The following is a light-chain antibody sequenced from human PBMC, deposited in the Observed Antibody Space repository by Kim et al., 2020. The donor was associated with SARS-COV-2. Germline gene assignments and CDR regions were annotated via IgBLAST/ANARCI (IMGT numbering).Light chain of an antibody. J-gene: IGKJ1*01. CDR3: LQTIDLPWT. V-gene: IGKV2D-29*01. Sequence: PSSLSCKSSQSILYSDGKTYLSWYLQKAGQPPQLLIYQVSNRFAGVPERFSGSGSGTDFTLKISRVEAEDGGFYYCLQTIDLPWTFGQGTKVDIK. CDR1: QSILYSDGKTY. CDR2: QVS.